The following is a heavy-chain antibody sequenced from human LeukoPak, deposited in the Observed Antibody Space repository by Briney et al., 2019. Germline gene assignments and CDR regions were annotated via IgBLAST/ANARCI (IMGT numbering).Heavy chain of an antibody. CDR3: ARDLIVIPVVVNAIEM. Sequence: GGSLRLSCAHPRYSFHDSTMHPGRQVPGKGLEWVSGITWNSGSVLYADSVRGRFTISRDNAKNSLYLQMNSLRPEDMAFYYCARDLIVIPVVVNAIEMRGQWTMVTV. D-gene: IGHD2-15*01. CDR1: RYSFHDST. V-gene: IGHV3-9*03. J-gene: IGHJ3*02. CDR2: ITWNSGSV.